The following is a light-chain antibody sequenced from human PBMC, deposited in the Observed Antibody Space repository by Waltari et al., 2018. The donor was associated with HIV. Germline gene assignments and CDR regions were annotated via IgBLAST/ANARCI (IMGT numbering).Light chain of an antibody. Sequence: EIVLTQSPATLSLSPGERATLSCRASQSVSSYLAWYQQKPGQSPRLRIYYASNRATGIPARFSGSGSGTYFTLTISSLEPEDFAVYYCQQRSNWWTF. CDR2: YAS. J-gene: IGKJ1*01. V-gene: IGKV3-11*01. CDR1: QSVSSY. CDR3: QQRSNWWT.